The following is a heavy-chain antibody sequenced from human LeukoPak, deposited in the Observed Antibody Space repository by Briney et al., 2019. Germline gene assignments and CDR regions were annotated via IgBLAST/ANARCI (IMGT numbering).Heavy chain of an antibody. CDR3: ARDGAVAGAVPRYDY. Sequence: SVTVSCKASGGTFSSYAISWVRQAPGQGLEWMGGIIPIFGTANYAQKFQGRVTITADESTSTAYMELSSLRSEDTAVYYCARDGAVAGAVPRYDYWGQGTLVTVSS. V-gene: IGHV1-69*13. CDR1: GGTFSSYA. D-gene: IGHD6-19*01. J-gene: IGHJ4*02. CDR2: IIPIFGTA.